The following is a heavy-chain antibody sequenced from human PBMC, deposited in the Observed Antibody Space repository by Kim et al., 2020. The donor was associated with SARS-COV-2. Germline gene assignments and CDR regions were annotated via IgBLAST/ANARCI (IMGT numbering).Heavy chain of an antibody. CDR2: ISYDGSHK. CDR1: GFTFSDYA. J-gene: IGHJ4*02. V-gene: IGHV3-30*04. D-gene: IGHD1-7*01. CDR3: ARGAGTTFLYYFDY. Sequence: GGSLRLSCAASGFTFSDYAMNWVRQAPGKGLEWVAIISYDGSHKYYVDSVKGRFTISRDNSKNTLYLQMNSLRTEDTAVYYCARGAGTTFLYYFDYWGQGTLVSVSA.